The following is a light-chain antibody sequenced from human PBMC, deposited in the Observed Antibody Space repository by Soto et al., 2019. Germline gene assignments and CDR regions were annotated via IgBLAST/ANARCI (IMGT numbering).Light chain of an antibody. CDR1: QDIGNS. V-gene: IGKV1-33*01. Sequence: DIQMTQSPSSLSASVGDRVTITCQASQDIGNSLNWYQQKPGKAPNLLIYDASNLETGVPSRFNRSGAETDFTVTISSLQPEDIATYYCQHYQTLPLTFGGGTKVKIK. CDR2: DAS. CDR3: QHYQTLPLT. J-gene: IGKJ4*01.